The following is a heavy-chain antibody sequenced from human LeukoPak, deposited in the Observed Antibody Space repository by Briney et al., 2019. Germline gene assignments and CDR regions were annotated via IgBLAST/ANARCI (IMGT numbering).Heavy chain of an antibody. CDR2: IHHGGST. V-gene: IGHV4-4*02. D-gene: IGHD3-9*01. J-gene: IGHJ4*02. CDR1: GGSISSSHW. CDR3: ARDILTGYSYYFDY. Sequence: PSGTLSLTCAVSGGSISSSHWWSWVRQPPGKGLEWIGEIHHGGSTNYSPSLKSRVTISVDKSTNQFSLKLSSVTAADTAVYYCARDILTGYSYYFDYWGQGTLVTVSS.